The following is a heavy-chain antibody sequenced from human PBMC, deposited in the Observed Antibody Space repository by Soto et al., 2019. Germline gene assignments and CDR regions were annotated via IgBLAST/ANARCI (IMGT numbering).Heavy chain of an antibody. D-gene: IGHD3-10*01. CDR2: ISGSGGST. V-gene: IGHV3-23*01. CDR3: AKESYYGSVKYAVGAFDI. Sequence: PGGSLRLSCAASGFTFSSYAMSWVRQAPWKGLEWVSAISGSGGSTYYADSVKGRFTISRDNSKNTLYLQMNSLRAEDTAVYYCAKESYYGSVKYAVGAFDIWGKGTMVTVSS. CDR1: GFTFSSYA. J-gene: IGHJ3*02.